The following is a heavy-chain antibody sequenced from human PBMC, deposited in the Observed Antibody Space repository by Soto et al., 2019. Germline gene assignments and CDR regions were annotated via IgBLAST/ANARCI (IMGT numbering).Heavy chain of an antibody. J-gene: IGHJ6*02. CDR2: INPSGGST. D-gene: IGHD6-13*01. CDR1: GYTFTSYY. CDR3: ARVEAAAGSYYYYGMDV. V-gene: IGHV1-46*01. Sequence: QVQLVQSGAEVKKPGASVKVSCKASGYTFTSYYMHWVRQAPGQGLEWMGIINPSGGSTSYAQKFQGRVNMTRDKSTSTVYMELSSLRSEDTAVYYCARVEAAAGSYYYYGMDVWGQGTTVTVSS.